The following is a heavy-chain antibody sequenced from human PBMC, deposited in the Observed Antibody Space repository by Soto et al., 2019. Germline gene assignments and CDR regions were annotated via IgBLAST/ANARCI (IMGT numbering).Heavy chain of an antibody. CDR2: ISISSSDR. Sequence: PGGSLRLSCAASGFTLRTYTMNWVRQAPGKGLEWVSSISISSSDRYYADSVRGRFTISRDNAKNALYLQMNSLRADDTAVYFCVRGMNPLFGGQGTLV. J-gene: IGHJ4*01. CDR3: VRGMNPLF. V-gene: IGHV3-21*06. CDR1: GFTLRTYT.